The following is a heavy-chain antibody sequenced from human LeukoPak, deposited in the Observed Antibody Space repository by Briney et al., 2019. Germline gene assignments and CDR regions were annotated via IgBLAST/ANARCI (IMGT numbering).Heavy chain of an antibody. CDR2: ITGSGALT. CDR3: ARGGSYLSAFDI. Sequence: GGSLRLSCAASGFTLSNYAMTWVRQAPGKGLEWVSSITGSGALTYYADSVKGRFTISRDNSKNTLYLQMNSLRAEDTAVYYCARGGSYLSAFDIWGQGTMVTVSS. J-gene: IGHJ3*02. D-gene: IGHD1-26*01. CDR1: GFTLSNYA. V-gene: IGHV3-23*01.